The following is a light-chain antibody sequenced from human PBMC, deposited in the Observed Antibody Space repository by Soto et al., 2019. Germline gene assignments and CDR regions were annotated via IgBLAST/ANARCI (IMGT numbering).Light chain of an antibody. CDR3: AACVDTVYV. J-gene: IGLJ1*01. Sequence: QSVLTQPPSASGTPGQRVIISCSGGSSNIGRNPVNWYQKFPGSAPKLLISLNTQRPSGVPDQFSGSTSGTSASLAISGLRSEDEADYYCAACVDTVYVLGTGTKVTVL. CDR1: SSNIGRNP. CDR2: LNT. V-gene: IGLV1-44*01.